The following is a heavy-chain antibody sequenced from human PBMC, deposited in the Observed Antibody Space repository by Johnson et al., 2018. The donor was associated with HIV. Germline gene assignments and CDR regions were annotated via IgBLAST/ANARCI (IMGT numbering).Heavy chain of an antibody. CDR1: GFTVSSTY. V-gene: IGHV3-53*01. CDR2: IYSGGST. CDR3: ARGGQRLVPDAFDI. J-gene: IGHJ3*02. Sequence: VQLVESGGGLIQPGGSLRLSCAASGFTVSSTYMSWVRQAPGKGLEWVSAIYSGGSTYYADSVKGRFTISRDSSKNTVYLQMNNLRAEDTAVYNCARGGQRLVPDAFDIWGQGTMVTVSS. D-gene: IGHD6-19*01.